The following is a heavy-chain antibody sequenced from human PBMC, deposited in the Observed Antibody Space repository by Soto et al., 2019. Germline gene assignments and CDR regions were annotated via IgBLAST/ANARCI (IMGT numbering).Heavy chain of an antibody. V-gene: IGHV3-23*01. D-gene: IGHD3-9*01. CDR3: AKEEVILTGYYTYYYYGMDV. CDR1: GFTFSSYA. CDR2: ISGSGGST. Sequence: HLGGSLRLSCAASGFTFSSYAMSWVRQAPGKGLEWVSAISGSGGSTYYADSVKGRFTISRDNSKNTLYLQMNSLRAEDTAVYYCAKEEVILTGYYTYYYYGMDVWGQGTTVTVSS. J-gene: IGHJ6*02.